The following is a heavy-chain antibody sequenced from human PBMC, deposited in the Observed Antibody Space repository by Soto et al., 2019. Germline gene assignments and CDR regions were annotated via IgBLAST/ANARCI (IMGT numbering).Heavy chain of an antibody. D-gene: IGHD3-22*01. CDR3: ARDGHDSSGYYFDY. J-gene: IGHJ4*02. CDR2: IYYRGST. Sequence: IRQNPGRGLEWIGYIYYRGSTNYNPSLKSRVTMPVDTTKNQFSLKLTSVSAADTAVYYCARDGHDSSGYYFDYWGPGSLVTVSS. V-gene: IGHV4-31*02.